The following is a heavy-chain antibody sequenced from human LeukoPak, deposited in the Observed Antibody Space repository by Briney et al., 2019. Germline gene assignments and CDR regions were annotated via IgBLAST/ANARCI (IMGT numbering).Heavy chain of an antibody. D-gene: IGHD6-19*01. CDR3: ARAIAVAGPYYYYYYYMDV. J-gene: IGHJ6*03. V-gene: IGHV1-69*06. CDR1: GGTFSSYA. CDR2: IIPIFGTA. Sequence: GASVKVSCKASGGTFSSYAISWVRQAPGQGLEWMGGIIPIFGTANYAQKFQGRVTITADKSTSTAYMELSSLRSEDTAVYYCARAIAVAGPYYYYYYYMDVWGKGTTVTISS.